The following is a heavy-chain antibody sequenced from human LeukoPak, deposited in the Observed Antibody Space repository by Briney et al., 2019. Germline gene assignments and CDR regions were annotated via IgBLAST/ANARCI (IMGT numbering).Heavy chain of an antibody. CDR1: GYRFTSYW. Sequence: GESLKISRKGSGYRFTSYWISWVRQMPGKGLEWMGRIDPSDSYTNYSPSFQRHLTISADKSISTAYLQWSSLKASDTAMYYCARHQLLGPCFKGVCSDAFDIWGQGTMVTVSS. D-gene: IGHD2-8*01. CDR2: IDPSDSYT. V-gene: IGHV5-10-1*01. CDR3: ARHQLLGPCFKGVCSDAFDI. J-gene: IGHJ3*02.